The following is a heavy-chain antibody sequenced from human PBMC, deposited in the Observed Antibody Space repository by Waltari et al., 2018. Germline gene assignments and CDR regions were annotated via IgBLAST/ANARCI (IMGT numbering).Heavy chain of an antibody. Sequence: QLQLQESGPGLVKPSGTLSLTCTVSDDSISSGDYYWGWNRQPPGKGLEWIGSIYYSGTPSSNPSLRSRVTMSVDTSKKQFSLKLSSVTAADTAVYYCARSLHVFKAAAGMFDYWGQGTLVTVSS. CDR1: DDSISSGDYY. CDR2: IYYSGTP. J-gene: IGHJ4*02. D-gene: IGHD6-13*01. V-gene: IGHV4-39*01. CDR3: ARSLHVFKAAAGMFDY.